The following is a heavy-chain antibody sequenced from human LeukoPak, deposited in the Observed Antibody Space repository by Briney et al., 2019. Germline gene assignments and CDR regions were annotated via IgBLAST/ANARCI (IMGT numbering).Heavy chain of an antibody. CDR3: ARDQPSDIAVAGGDY. J-gene: IGHJ4*02. CDR2: IYDNGST. CDR1: GGSISRSNW. Sequence: SETLSLTCAVSGGSISRSNWWSWVRQSPGKGLEWIGEIYDNGSTNYNPSLKSRVTISVDTSKNQFSLKLSSVTAADTAVYYCARDQPSDIAVAGGDYWGQGTLVTVSS. V-gene: IGHV4-4*02. D-gene: IGHD6-19*01.